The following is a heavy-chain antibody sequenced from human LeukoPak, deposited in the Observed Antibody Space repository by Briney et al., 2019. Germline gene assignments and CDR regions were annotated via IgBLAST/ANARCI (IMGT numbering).Heavy chain of an antibody. Sequence: SVKVSCKASGGTFSSYAISWVRQAPGQGLEWMGGIIPIFGTANYAQKFQGKVTITADESTSTAYLELSSLRSEDTAVYYCANAPDYYDSSGATAFDIWGQGTMVTVSS. CDR3: ANAPDYYDSSGATAFDI. CDR1: GGTFSSYA. D-gene: IGHD3-22*01. J-gene: IGHJ3*02. CDR2: IIPIFGTA. V-gene: IGHV1-69*01.